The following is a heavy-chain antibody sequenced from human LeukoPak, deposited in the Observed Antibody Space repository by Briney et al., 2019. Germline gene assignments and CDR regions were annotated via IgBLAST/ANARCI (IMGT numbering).Heavy chain of an antibody. J-gene: IGHJ5*02. V-gene: IGHV1-18*01. CDR3: ARDSWARAYDIDH. D-gene: IGHD5-12*01. CDR2: ISVDNGNT. Sequence: VASVKVSCKASGFTFTSYAISWVRQAPGQGLEWLAWISVDNGNTNYIRNLQGRVTLTTDTSTSTAYMELRNLRSDDTAVYYCARDSWARAYDIDHWGQGTLVTVSS. CDR1: GFTFTSYA.